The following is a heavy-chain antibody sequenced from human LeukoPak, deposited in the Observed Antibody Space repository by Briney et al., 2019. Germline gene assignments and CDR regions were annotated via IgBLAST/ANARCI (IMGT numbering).Heavy chain of an antibody. V-gene: IGHV4-38-2*02. Sequence: SETLSLTCTVSGYSISSGYYWGWIRQPPGRGLEWIGSIYHSGSTNYNPSLKSRVTISVDTSKNQFSLKLSSVTAADTAVYYCASNGNRPTRYFDYWGQGTLVTVSS. CDR3: ASNGNRPTRYFDY. D-gene: IGHD1-14*01. CDR1: GYSISSGYY. CDR2: IYHSGST. J-gene: IGHJ4*02.